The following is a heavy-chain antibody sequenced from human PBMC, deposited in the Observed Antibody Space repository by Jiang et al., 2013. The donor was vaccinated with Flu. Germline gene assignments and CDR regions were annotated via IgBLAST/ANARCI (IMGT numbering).Heavy chain of an antibody. CDR2: IYPGDSDT. Sequence: GAEVKKPGESLRISCKGSGYSFTSYWIGWVRQMPGKGLEWMGIIYPGDSDTRYSPSFQGQVTISADKSISTAYLQWSSLKASDTAMYYCARQGIVDTAMPPYYYGMDVWGQGTTVTVSS. D-gene: IGHD5-18*01. CDR3: ARQGIVDTAMPPYYYGMDV. J-gene: IGHJ6*02. CDR1: GYSFTSYW. V-gene: IGHV5-51*01.